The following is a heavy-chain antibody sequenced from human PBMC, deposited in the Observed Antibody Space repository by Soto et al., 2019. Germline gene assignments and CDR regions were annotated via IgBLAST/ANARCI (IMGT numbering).Heavy chain of an antibody. V-gene: IGHV1-18*01. Sequence: QVQLVQSGAEVKKPGASVKVSCKASGYTFINYGISWARQAPGQGLEWMGWINTYHGNTNYAQKVQGRVTMTTDTSTRTAYMELRSLTSDDTAVYYCASFLKVTTEDDYWCQGTLVTVS. D-gene: IGHD4-17*01. CDR2: INTYHGNT. CDR1: GYTFINYG. CDR3: ASFLKVTTEDDY. J-gene: IGHJ4*02.